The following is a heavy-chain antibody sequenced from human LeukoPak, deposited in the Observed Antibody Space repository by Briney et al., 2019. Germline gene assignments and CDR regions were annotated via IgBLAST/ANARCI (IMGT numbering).Heavy chain of an antibody. V-gene: IGHV3-7*01. D-gene: IGHD5-12*01. CDR1: TFTFSNYW. CDR2: IKHDGSEK. Sequence: TGRSLRLSCAASTFTFSNYWMNWVHQAPGKGLEWVATIKHDGSEKHYVDSVEGRFTISRDNAMNSLYLQMNSLRAEDTAVYYCARDRGLSGYDLCDYWGQGTLVTVSS. CDR3: ARDRGLSGYDLCDY. J-gene: IGHJ4*01.